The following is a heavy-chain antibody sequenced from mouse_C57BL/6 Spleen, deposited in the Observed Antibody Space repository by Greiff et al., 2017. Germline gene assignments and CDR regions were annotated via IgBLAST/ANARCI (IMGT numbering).Heavy chain of an antibody. CDR2: IDPSDSYT. J-gene: IGHJ4*01. CDR1: GYTFTSYW. Sequence: VQLQQPGAELVMPGASVKLSCKASGYTFTSYWMHWVKQRPGQGLEWIGEIDPSDSYTNFNQKFKGKSTLTVDKSSSTAYMQLSSLTSEDSAVYYCARSEYAMDYWGQGTSVTVSS. V-gene: IGHV1-69*01. CDR3: ARSEYAMDY.